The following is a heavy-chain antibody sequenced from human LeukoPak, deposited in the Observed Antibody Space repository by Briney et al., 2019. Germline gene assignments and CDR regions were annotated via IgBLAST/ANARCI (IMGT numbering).Heavy chain of an antibody. Sequence: TGGSLRLSCAASGFTFSSYGMHWVRQAPGKGLEWVAVISYDGSNKYYADSVKGRFTISRDNSKNTLYLQMNSLRAEDTAVYYCAKLLYEFDYWGQGTLVTVSS. J-gene: IGHJ4*02. CDR3: AKLLYEFDY. CDR1: GFTFSSYG. CDR2: ISYDGSNK. D-gene: IGHD3-16*01. V-gene: IGHV3-30*18.